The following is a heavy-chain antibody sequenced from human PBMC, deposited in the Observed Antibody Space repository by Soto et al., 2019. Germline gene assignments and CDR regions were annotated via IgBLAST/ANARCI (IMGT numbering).Heavy chain of an antibody. Sequence: GGTLRLSCAASGFTFNTYVMNWVRQAPGKGLEWVSTISYSADTTYYADSVKGRFTISRDNSRNTLFLQMISLRADDAAVYYCARRARTATTNWGAFDVWGQGTMVTVSS. V-gene: IGHV3-23*01. CDR2: ISYSADTT. CDR1: GFTFNTYV. D-gene: IGHD1-7*01. J-gene: IGHJ3*01. CDR3: ARRARTATTNWGAFDV.